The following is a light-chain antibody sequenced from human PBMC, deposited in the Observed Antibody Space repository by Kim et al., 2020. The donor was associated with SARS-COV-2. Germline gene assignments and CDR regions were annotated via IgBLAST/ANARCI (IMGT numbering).Light chain of an antibody. CDR2: AAS. Sequence: SPRQRAALSCRPSQSVSSNHLAWYQQKPGQAPRLLIYAASSRATGIPDRFSGSGSETDFTLTITRLEPEDFAVYYCQQYSSSPATFGQGTKVDIK. J-gene: IGKJ1*01. V-gene: IGKV3-20*01. CDR3: QQYSSSPAT. CDR1: QSVSSNH.